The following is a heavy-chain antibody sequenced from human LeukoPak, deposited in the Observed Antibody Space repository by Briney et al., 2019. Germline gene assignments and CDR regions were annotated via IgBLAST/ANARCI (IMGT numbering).Heavy chain of an antibody. J-gene: IGHJ4*02. CDR3: ARFVRGERSFDY. CDR1: GGSISSSNYY. D-gene: IGHD3-10*01. V-gene: IGHV4-39*07. CDR2: IYYSGST. Sequence: SETLSLTCTVSGGSISSSNYYWGWIRQPPGKGLEWIGSIYYSGSTYYNPSLKSRVTISVDTSKNQFSLKLSSVTAADTAVYYCARFVRGERSFDYWGQGTLVTVSS.